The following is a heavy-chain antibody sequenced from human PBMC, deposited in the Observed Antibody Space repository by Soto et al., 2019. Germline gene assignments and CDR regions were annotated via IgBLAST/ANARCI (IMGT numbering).Heavy chain of an antibody. V-gene: IGHV4-4*02. CDR3: AGVQSAGYYYYGMDV. D-gene: IGHD3-9*01. CDR1: GGSISSSYW. CDR2: IYHCGST. J-gene: IGHJ6*02. Sequence: QVQLQESGPGLVKPSGTLSLTCAVSGGSISSSYWWSWVGQPPGEGLERIGEIYHCGSTNYNPSLKNRVTISVDKYKNQFPLMLSSVTAADTAVYYCAGVQSAGYYYYGMDVWGQGTTVTVSS.